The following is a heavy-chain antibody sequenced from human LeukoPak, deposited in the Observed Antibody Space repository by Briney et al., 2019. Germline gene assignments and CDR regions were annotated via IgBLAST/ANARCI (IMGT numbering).Heavy chain of an antibody. Sequence: ASVKVSCKASGYTFTSYGISWVRQAPGQGLEWMGRISAYNGNTNYAQKLQGRVTMTTDTSTSTAYMELRSLRSDDTAVYYCARVDPFVVIKDPDYWGQGTLVTVSS. CDR3: ARVDPFVVIKDPDY. CDR2: ISAYNGNT. V-gene: IGHV1-18*01. D-gene: IGHD3-22*01. CDR1: GYTFTSYG. J-gene: IGHJ4*02.